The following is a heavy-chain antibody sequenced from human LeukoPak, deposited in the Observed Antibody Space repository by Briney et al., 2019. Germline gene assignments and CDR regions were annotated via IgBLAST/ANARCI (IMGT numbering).Heavy chain of an antibody. J-gene: IGHJ4*02. V-gene: IGHV3-20*04. CDR3: AKERVLTGIDY. D-gene: IGHD3-9*01. CDR2: INWNADST. Sequence: GGSLRLSCAASGFTFDDYGMSWVRQAPGKGLEWVSGINWNADSTGYADSVKGRFTISRDNAKNSLYLQMNSLRAEDTAVYYCAKERVLTGIDYWGQGTLVTVSS. CDR1: GFTFDDYG.